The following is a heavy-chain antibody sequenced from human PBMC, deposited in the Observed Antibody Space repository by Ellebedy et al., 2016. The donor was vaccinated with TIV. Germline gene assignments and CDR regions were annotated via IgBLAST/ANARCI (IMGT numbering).Heavy chain of an antibody. D-gene: IGHD1-26*01. CDR1: GFTFSTFS. CDR2: ISGGSSTI. J-gene: IGHJ4*02. V-gene: IGHV3-48*01. Sequence: PGGSLRLSCAASGFTFSTFSMNWVRQAPGKGLEWVSYISGGSSTITYADSVKGRFTVYRDNAKNSLYLEMDSLRAEDTAVYYCTRSGSFDYWGQGTLVTVSS. CDR3: TRSGSFDY.